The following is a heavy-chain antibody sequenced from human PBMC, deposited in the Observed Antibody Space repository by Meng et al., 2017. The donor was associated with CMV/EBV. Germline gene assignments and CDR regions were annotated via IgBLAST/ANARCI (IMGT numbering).Heavy chain of an antibody. CDR1: GFTFSSYE. CDR3: ARQLPKSYYYDSSGYSY. V-gene: IGHV3-48*03. CDR2: ISSSGSTI. D-gene: IGHD3-22*01. J-gene: IGHJ4*02. Sequence: GGSLRLSCPASGFTFSSYEMNWVRQAPGKGLEWVSYISSSGSTIYYADSVKGRFTISRDNAKNSLYLQMNSLRAEDTAVYYCARQLPKSYYYDSSGYSYWGQGTLVTVSS.